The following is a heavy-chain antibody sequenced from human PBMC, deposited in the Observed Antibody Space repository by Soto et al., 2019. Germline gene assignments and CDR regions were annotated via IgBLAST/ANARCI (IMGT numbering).Heavy chain of an antibody. J-gene: IGHJ4*02. CDR1: GITFRTHW. Sequence: GGSLRLSCEASGITFRTHWLSWVRQAPGKGLEWVADVQRDGSEGNYVDSVKGRFTISRDNAKNSLYLQMNSLRAEDTALYYCAKDTGMEWLFVFDYWGQGTLVTVSS. D-gene: IGHD3-3*01. CDR3: AKDTGMEWLFVFDY. CDR2: VQRDGSEG. V-gene: IGHV3-7*05.